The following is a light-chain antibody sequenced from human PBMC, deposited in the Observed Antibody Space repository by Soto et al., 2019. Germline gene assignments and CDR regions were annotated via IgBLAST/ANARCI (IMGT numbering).Light chain of an antibody. CDR1: QSVANNF. V-gene: IGKV3D-20*02. J-gene: IGKJ5*01. CDR3: QQRTSWPIT. CDR2: GAS. Sequence: EIVLTQSPGTLSLSPGERATLSCRASQSVANNFLAWHQQKPGQTPRLLIYGASNRATGIPDRFSGSGSGTDFTLTISSLEPEDFAVYYCQQRTSWPITFGQGTRLEIK.